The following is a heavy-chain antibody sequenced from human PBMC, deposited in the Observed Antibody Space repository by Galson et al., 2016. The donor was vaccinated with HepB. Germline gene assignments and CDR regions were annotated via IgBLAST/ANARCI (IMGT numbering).Heavy chain of an antibody. CDR1: GFTFSSYA. CDR3: ARDYFCVGASCRGERGRFDY. J-gene: IGHJ4*02. CDR2: ISSSGDST. D-gene: IGHD2-21*01. Sequence: SLRLSCAASGFTFSSYAMTWVRQAPGKGLEWVSDISSSGDSTYYADSVKGRFAISRDNARNSMHLQMNSLRAEDTAMYYCARDYFCVGASCRGERGRFDYWGQGALVTVSS. V-gene: IGHV3-23*01.